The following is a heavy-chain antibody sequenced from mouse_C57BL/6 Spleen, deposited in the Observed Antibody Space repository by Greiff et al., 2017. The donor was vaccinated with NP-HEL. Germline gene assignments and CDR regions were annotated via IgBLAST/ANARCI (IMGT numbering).Heavy chain of an antibody. CDR3: ARGDWDVYYAMDY. Sequence: VQLQQSGAELVRPGSSVKLSCKASGYTFTSYWMDWVKQRPGQGLEWIGNIYPSDSETHYNQKFKDKATLTVDKSSSTAYMQLSSLTSEDSAVYYCARGDWDVYYAMDYWGQGTSVTVSS. J-gene: IGHJ4*01. D-gene: IGHD4-1*01. CDR2: IYPSDSET. V-gene: IGHV1-61*01. CDR1: GYTFTSYW.